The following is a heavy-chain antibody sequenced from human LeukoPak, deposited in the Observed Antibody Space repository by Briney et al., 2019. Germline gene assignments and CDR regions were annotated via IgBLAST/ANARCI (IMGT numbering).Heavy chain of an antibody. CDR3: ARERALERFGGHYYYMDV. CDR1: GFTFSSYG. V-gene: IGHV3-30*02. D-gene: IGHD1-1*01. Sequence: GGSLRLSCAASGFTFSSYGMHWVRQAPGKGLEWVAYIQYDGSNEQFADSVKGRFSISRDSSKNVLYLQVNSLRAEDTAVYYCARERALERFGGHYYYMDVWGKGTTVTISS. CDR2: IQYDGSNE. J-gene: IGHJ6*03.